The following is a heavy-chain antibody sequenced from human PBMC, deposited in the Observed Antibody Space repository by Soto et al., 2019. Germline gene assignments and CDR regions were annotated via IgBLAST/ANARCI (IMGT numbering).Heavy chain of an antibody. J-gene: IGHJ3*02. Sequence: PGVSLRLSCSGSGFTFRIFGMHWVRQAPGKGLEWVAVISYDGSNKYYADSVKGRFTISRDNSKNTLYLQMNSLRAEDTAVYYCPKASIAVAGSGGGFDIWGQGTMVTV. CDR3: PKASIAVAGSGGGFDI. V-gene: IGHV3-30*18. D-gene: IGHD6-19*01. CDR1: GFTFRIFG. CDR2: ISYDGSNK.